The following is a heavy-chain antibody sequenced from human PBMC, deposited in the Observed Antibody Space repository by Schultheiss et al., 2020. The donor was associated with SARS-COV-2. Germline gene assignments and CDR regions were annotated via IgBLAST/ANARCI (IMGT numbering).Heavy chain of an antibody. V-gene: IGHV1-69*05. D-gene: IGHD2-15*01. CDR1: GGTFSSYA. CDR2: IIPIFGTA. J-gene: IGHJ4*02. CDR3: AKDIGRVVVAATFDY. Sequence: SVKVSCKASGGTFSSYAISWVRQAPGQGLEWMGGIIPIFGTANYAQKLQGRVTMTTDTSTSTAYMELSSLRFDDTALYYCAKDIGRVVVAATFDYWGQGTLVTVSS.